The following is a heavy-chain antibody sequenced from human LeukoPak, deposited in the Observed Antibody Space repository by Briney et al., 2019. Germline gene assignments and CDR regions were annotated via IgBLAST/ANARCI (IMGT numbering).Heavy chain of an antibody. CDR1: GYSISSGYY. Sequence: WETLSLTCTVSGYSISSGYYWGWIRQPPGQGLEWIGSIYHSGSTYYNPSLKSRVTISVDTSKNQFSLKLSSVTAADTAVYYCASTIHWGQGTLVTVSS. CDR2: IYHSGST. D-gene: IGHD5-24*01. J-gene: IGHJ4*02. V-gene: IGHV4-38-2*02. CDR3: ASTIH.